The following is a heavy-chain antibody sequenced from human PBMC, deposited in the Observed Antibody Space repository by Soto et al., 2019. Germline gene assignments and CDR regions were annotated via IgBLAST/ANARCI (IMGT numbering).Heavy chain of an antibody. V-gene: IGHV1-18*01. Sequence: ASVKVSCKASGYTLTRYGISWVRQAPGQGLEWMGWISAYNGNTNYAQKLQGRVTMTTDTSTSTAYMELRSLRSDDTAVYYCARGLQYSGYVTPFDPWGQRTLVTVSS. D-gene: IGHD5-12*01. CDR3: ARGLQYSGYVTPFDP. CDR1: GYTLTRYG. CDR2: ISAYNGNT. J-gene: IGHJ5*02.